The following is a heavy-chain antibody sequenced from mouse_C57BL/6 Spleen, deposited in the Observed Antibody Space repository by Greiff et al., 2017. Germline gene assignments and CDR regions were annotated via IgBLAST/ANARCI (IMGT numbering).Heavy chain of an antibody. Sequence: VQLQQSGAELVKPGASVKMSCKASGYTFTSYWITWVKQRPGQGLEWIGDIYPGSGSTNYNEKFKSKATLTVDTSSSTAYMQLSSLTSEDSAVYYCARWVYYYGSSYEENYFDYWGQGTTLTVSS. V-gene: IGHV1-55*01. D-gene: IGHD1-1*01. CDR1: GYTFTSYW. CDR2: IYPGSGST. CDR3: ARWVYYYGSSYEENYFDY. J-gene: IGHJ2*01.